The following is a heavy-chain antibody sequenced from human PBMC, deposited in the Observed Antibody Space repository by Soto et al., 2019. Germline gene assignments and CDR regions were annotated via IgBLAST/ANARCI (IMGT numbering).Heavy chain of an antibody. D-gene: IGHD2-8*01. CDR1: GGSFSGYY. CDR2: INHSGST. Sequence: NPSETLSLTCAVYGGSFSGYYWSWIRQPPGKGLEWIGEINHSGSTNYNPSLKSRVTISVDTSKNQFSLKLSSVTAADTAVYYCARGSKYCTNGVCYTGSVDYWGQGTLVTVSS. CDR3: ARGSKYCTNGVCYTGSVDY. V-gene: IGHV4-34*01. J-gene: IGHJ4*02.